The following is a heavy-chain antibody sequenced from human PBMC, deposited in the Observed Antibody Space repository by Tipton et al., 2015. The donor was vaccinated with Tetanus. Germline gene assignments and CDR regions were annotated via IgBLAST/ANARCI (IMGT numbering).Heavy chain of an antibody. CDR2: IYYTGST. Sequence: TLSLTCTVSGGSISSGTFYWDWLRQPPGKPLEWIGNIYYTGSTLQNPSLKSRVTMSLDRSKNQFYLEVGSVTAAGTAVYYCARDHGITWGGMGYYYGMDVWGQGTTVTVSS. D-gene: IGHD3-16*01. J-gene: IGHJ6*02. V-gene: IGHV4-39*07. CDR1: GGSISSGTFY. CDR3: ARDHGITWGGMGYYYGMDV.